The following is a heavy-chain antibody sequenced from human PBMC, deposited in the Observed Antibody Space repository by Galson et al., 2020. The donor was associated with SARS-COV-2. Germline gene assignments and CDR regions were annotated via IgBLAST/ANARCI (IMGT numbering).Heavy chain of an antibody. CDR2: TRTYTGNT. J-gene: IGHJ1*01. D-gene: IGHD2-21*02. Sequence: ASVKVSSKTSGYSFTGHGTSWQRTAHRHGPKWMGWTRTYTGNTRYAQKLQGRITMTTDTFTRTVYLEVRSLRSDDTAVYYCARDSSGTQSVPDCEHWGQGTLVNVSS. CDR3: ARDSSGTQSVPDCEH. V-gene: IGHV1-18*04. CDR1: GYSFTGHG.